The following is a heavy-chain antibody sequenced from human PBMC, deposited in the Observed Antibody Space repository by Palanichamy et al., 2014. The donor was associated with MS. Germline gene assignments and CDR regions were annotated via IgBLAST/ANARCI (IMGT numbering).Heavy chain of an antibody. Sequence: QVQLVQSGAEVKKPGASVKVSCKASGYSLTDYYMHWVRQAPGQGLEWMGWINPNSGGTNYAQKFQDRVTMTRDTSINTAYMDLSRLGSDDTAVYYCVRGRERWSDAFNLWDQGTMVTVSS. D-gene: IGHD4-23*01. CDR2: INPNSGGT. CDR1: GYSLTDYY. V-gene: IGHV1-2*02. J-gene: IGHJ3*01. CDR3: VRGRERWSDAFNL.